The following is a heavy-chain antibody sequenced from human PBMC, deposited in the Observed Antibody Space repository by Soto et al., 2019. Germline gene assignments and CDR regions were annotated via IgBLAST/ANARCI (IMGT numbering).Heavy chain of an antibody. V-gene: IGHV1-8*01. Sequence: ASVKVSCKASGYTFTSYDINWVRQVTGQGLEWMGWMNPNSDNTDYAQKFQGRVTMTRNTSISTAYMELSSLRSEDTAVYYCARPTRSRYSRAWSPFDYWGQGSLVTVSS. CDR3: ARPTRSRYSRAWSPFDY. D-gene: IGHD6-19*01. CDR1: GYTFTSYD. J-gene: IGHJ4*02. CDR2: MNPNSDNT.